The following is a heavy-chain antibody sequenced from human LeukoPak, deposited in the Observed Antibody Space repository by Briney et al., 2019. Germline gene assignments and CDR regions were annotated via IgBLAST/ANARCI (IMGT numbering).Heavy chain of an antibody. CDR2: MNPNSGNT. V-gene: IGHV1-8*01. J-gene: IGHJ6*02. D-gene: IGHD5-18*01. CDR1: GYTFTSYD. Sequence: GASVKVSCKASGYTFTSYDINWVRQATAQGLEWMGWMNPNSGNTGYAQKFQGRVTMTRNTSISTAYMELSSLRSEDTAVYYCARGSGYSCGYGMDVWGQGTTVTVSS. CDR3: ARGSGYSCGYGMDV.